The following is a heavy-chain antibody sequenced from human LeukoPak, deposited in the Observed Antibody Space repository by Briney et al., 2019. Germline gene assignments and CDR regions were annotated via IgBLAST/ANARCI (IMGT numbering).Heavy chain of an antibody. CDR3: ARGPGYCSSTSCLDFDY. V-gene: IGHV4-4*07. CDR2: IYTSGST. Sequence: SETLSLTGTVSGGSISSYYWSWIRQPAGKGLEWIGRIYTSGSTNYNPSLKSRVTMSVDTSKNQFSLKLSSVTAADTAVYYCARGPGYCSSTSCLDFDYWGQGTLVTVSS. J-gene: IGHJ4*02. CDR1: GGSISSYY. D-gene: IGHD2-2*01.